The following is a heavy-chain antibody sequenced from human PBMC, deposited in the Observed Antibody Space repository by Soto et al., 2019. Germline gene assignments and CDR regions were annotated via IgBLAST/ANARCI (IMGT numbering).Heavy chain of an antibody. V-gene: IGHV3-7*01. CDR3: ARPPRTGWELLINDC. Sequence: PGGSLRLSCAASGFTFSSYWMSWVRQAPGKGLEWVANIKEDGSEKYYVDSVKGRFTISRDNAKDSLYLQMNSLRDEDTAVYYCARPPRTGWELLINDCWGQGTLVTVSS. J-gene: IGHJ4*02. D-gene: IGHD1-26*01. CDR1: GFTFSSYW. CDR2: IKEDGSEK.